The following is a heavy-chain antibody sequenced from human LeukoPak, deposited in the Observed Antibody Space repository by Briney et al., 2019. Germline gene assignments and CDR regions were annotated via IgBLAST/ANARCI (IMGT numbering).Heavy chain of an antibody. CDR2: ISAYNGNT. CDR3: ARDALVGAGDTYLDY. V-gene: IGHV1-18*01. CDR1: GYTFTSYG. J-gene: IGHJ4*02. Sequence: ASVKVSCKASGYTFTSYGISWVRQAPGQGREWMGWISAYNGNTNYAQKLQGRVTMTTDTSTSTAYMELRSLRSDDTAVYYCARDALVGAGDTYLDYWGQGTLVTVSS. D-gene: IGHD1-26*01.